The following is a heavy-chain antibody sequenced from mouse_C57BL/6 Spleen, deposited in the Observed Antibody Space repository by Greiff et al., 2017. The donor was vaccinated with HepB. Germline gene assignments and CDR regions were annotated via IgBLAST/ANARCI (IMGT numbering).Heavy chain of an antibody. J-gene: IGHJ2*01. CDR1: GFTFSDYG. D-gene: IGHD1-1*01. Sequence: EVKLMESGGGLVKPGGSLKLSCAASGFTFSDYGMHWVRQAPEKGLEWVAYISSGSSTIYYADTVKGRFTISIDNAKNTLFLQMTSLRSEDTAMYYCARTITTAWDYFDYWGQGTTLTVSS. CDR2: ISSGSSTI. CDR3: ARTITTAWDYFDY. V-gene: IGHV5-17*01.